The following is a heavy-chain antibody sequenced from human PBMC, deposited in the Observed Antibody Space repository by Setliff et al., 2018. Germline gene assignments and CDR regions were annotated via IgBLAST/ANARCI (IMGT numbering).Heavy chain of an antibody. CDR3: ARGGDIITIFGVVTPDSYYYMDV. D-gene: IGHD3-3*01. CDR2: INTDTGNP. J-gene: IGHJ6*03. Sequence: ASVKVSCKASGYTFNNYAINWVRQAPGQGLEWMGWINTDTGNPTSAQGFTGRFVFSLDTSVSTAYLQISSLKAEDTALYYCARGGDIITIFGVVTPDSYYYMDVWGTGTTVTVSS. CDR1: GYTFNNYA. V-gene: IGHV7-4-1*02.